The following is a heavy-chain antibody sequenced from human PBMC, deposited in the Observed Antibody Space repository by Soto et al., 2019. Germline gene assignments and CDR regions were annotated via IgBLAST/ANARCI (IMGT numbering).Heavy chain of an antibody. CDR2: IIPIFGPA. CDR3: ARAAKRYFDY. V-gene: IGHV1-69*06. J-gene: IGHJ4*02. Sequence: SVKVSCKASGGTFNTFAISWVRQAPGQGLEWIGGIIPIFGPANYAQKFQGRVTSTADKSTNTAYLEVNSLTSEDTAVYYCARAAKRYFDYWGQGTLVTVSS. CDR1: GGTFNTFA.